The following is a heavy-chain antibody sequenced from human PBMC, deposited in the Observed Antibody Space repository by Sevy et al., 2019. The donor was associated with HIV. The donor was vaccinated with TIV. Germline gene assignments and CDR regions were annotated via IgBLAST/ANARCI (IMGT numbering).Heavy chain of an antibody. V-gene: IGHV3-21*01. CDR2: ISSSNNYI. Sequence: GGSLRLSCAASGFTFSSYSMNWVRQAPGKGLEWVSSISSSNNYIYYADSLKGRFTISRANAKNSLYLQMNSLRAEETAVYYCARELREYSSAAKDCFDYWGQGILVTVSS. J-gene: IGHJ4*02. D-gene: IGHD6-6*01. CDR1: GFTFSSYS. CDR3: ARELREYSSAAKDCFDY.